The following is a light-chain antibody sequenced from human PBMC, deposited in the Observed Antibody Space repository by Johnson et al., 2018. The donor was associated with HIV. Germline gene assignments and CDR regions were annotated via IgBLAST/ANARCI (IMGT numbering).Light chain of an antibody. CDR2: DNN. Sequence: QSLLTQPPSVSAAPGQKVTISCSGSSSNIGNNYVSWYQQLPGTAPKLLIYDNNKRPSGIPDRFSGSKSGTSATLGITGLQTGDEADYYCGTWGGVFGTGTKVTGL. V-gene: IGLV1-51*01. CDR3: GTWGGV. CDR1: SSNIGNNY. J-gene: IGLJ1*01.